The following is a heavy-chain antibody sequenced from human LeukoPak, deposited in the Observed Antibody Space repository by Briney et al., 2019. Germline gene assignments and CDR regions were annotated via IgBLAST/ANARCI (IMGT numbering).Heavy chain of an antibody. J-gene: IGHJ4*02. CDR1: GFIFSNYW. V-gene: IGHV3-7*01. Sequence: GGSLRLSCAGSGFIFSNYWLSWARQAPGKGLEWVANINQDGSQIYYVDSVKGRFTISRDNAKNSLCLQMNSLRAEDTAVYYCVRRGSVWGDHWGQGTLVSVSS. CDR3: VRRGSVWGDH. CDR2: INQDGSQI. D-gene: IGHD7-27*01.